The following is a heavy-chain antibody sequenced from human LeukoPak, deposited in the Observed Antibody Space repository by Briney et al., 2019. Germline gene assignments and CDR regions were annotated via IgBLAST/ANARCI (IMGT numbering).Heavy chain of an antibody. J-gene: IGHJ4*02. Sequence: SGPTLVNPTQTLTLTCTFSGFSLSTSGVGVGWIRQPPGKALEWLALIYWNDDKRYSPSLKSRLSITKDTSKNQVVLTMTNMDPVDTATYYCAHKTRVVNYDFWSGSPFDYWGQGTLVTVSS. CDR1: GFSLSTSGVG. V-gene: IGHV2-5*01. D-gene: IGHD3-3*01. CDR2: IYWNDDK. CDR3: AHKTRVVNYDFWSGSPFDY.